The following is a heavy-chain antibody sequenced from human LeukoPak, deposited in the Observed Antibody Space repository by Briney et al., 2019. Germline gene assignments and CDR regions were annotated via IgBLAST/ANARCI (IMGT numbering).Heavy chain of an antibody. CDR3: AGDLRLYCSSTSCYSGY. V-gene: IGHV1-18*01. CDR2: ISAYNGNT. J-gene: IGHJ4*02. CDR1: GYTFTSYG. D-gene: IGHD2-2*01. Sequence: GASVKVSCKASGYTFTSYGISWVRQAPGQGLEWMGWISAYNGNTNYAQKLQGRVTMTTDTSTSTAYMELRSLRSDDTAVYYCAGDLRLYCSSTSCYSGYWGQGTLVTVSS.